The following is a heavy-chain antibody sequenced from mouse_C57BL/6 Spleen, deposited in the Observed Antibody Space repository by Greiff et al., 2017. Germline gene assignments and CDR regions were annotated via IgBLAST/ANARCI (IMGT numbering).Heavy chain of an antibody. CDR1: GFTFSNYW. J-gene: IGHJ2*01. Sequence: DVMLVESGGGLVQPGGSMKLSCVASGFTFSNYWMNWVRQSPEKGLEWVAQIRLKSDNYATHYAESVKGRFTISRDDSKSSVYLQMNNLRAEDTGIYYCIGYYFDDWGQGTTLTVSS. CDR3: IGYYFDD. V-gene: IGHV6-3*01. CDR2: IRLKSDNYAT. D-gene: IGHD3-1*01.